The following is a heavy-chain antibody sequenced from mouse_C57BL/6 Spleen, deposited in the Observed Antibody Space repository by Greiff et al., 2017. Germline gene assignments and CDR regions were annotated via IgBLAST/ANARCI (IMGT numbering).Heavy chain of an antibody. Sequence: EVQLQQSGPELVKPGDSVKISCKASGYSFTGYFMNWVMQSHGKSLEWIGRLNPYNGDTFYNQKFKGKATLTVDKSSSTAHMELRSLTSEDSAVYYCAREDYYGSSYVAWFAYWGQGTLVTVSA. CDR1: GYSFTGYF. J-gene: IGHJ3*01. D-gene: IGHD1-1*01. CDR3: AREDYYGSSYVAWFAY. CDR2: LNPYNGDT. V-gene: IGHV1-20*01.